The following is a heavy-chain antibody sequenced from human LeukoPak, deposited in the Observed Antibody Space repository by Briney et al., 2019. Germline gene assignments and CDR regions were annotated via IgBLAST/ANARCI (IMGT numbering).Heavy chain of an antibody. V-gene: IGHV3-30-3*01. CDR1: GFTFSSYA. CDR3: ARDRELLYYYYYYMDV. J-gene: IGHJ6*03. Sequence: PGGSLRLSCAASGFTFSSYAMHWVRQAPGKGLEWVAVISYDGSNKYYADSVKGRFTISRDNSKNTLYLQMNSLRAEDTAVYYCARDRELLYYYYYYMDVWGKGTTVTVSS. D-gene: IGHD1-26*01. CDR2: ISYDGSNK.